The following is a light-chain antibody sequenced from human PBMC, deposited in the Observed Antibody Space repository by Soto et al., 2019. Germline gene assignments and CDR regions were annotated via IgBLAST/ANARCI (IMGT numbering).Light chain of an antibody. Sequence: QSALTQPASVSGSPGQSITISCTGTSSDVGGYNFVSWYQQHPGKAPKFIIYDVRNRPSGVSNRFSGSRSGHTASLTISGLQAEDEADYYCSSYTSSSTVIFGGGTKLTVL. V-gene: IGLV2-14*03. CDR3: SSYTSSSTVI. J-gene: IGLJ2*01. CDR2: DVR. CDR1: SSDVGGYNF.